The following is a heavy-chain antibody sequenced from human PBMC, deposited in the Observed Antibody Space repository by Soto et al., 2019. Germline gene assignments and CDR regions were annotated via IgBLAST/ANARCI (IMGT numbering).Heavy chain of an antibody. CDR3: ANRNQGGNSNY. J-gene: IGHJ4*02. Sequence: GGSLRLSCAASGFTFSSYAMSWVRQAPGKGLEWVSAISGSGGSTYYADSVKGRFTISRDNSKNTLYLQMNSLRAEDTAVYYCANRNQGGNSNYWGQGTLVTVSS. V-gene: IGHV3-23*01. CDR2: ISGSGGST. CDR1: GFTFSSYA. D-gene: IGHD2-21*02.